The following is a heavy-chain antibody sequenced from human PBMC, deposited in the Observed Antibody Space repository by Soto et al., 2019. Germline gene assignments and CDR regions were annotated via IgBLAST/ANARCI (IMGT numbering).Heavy chain of an antibody. CDR3: AKRASPANIDNWFDP. Sequence: GGSLRLSCVGSGLVFKNFAINWVRQPPGKGLEWVSVIRGTGLNTYYAASAKGRFNISRDNSKNTVYLQMDSLKVEDTAVYYCAKRASPANIDNWFDPWGPGTQVTVSS. J-gene: IGHJ5*02. V-gene: IGHV3-23*01. CDR2: IRGTGLNT. CDR1: GLVFKNFA.